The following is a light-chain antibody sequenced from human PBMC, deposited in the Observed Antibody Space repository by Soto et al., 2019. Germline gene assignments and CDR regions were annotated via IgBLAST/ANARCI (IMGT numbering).Light chain of an antibody. CDR3: SSYTSSSTPP. CDR2: DVS. CDR1: SSDVGGYNY. Sequence: QSALTQPASVSGSPGQSITISCTGTSSDVGGYNYVSWYQQHPGKAPKLMIYDVSNRPSGVSNRFSGSKSGNTASLTISRLQAEDEADYYCSSYTSSSTPPIGGGTKLTVL. V-gene: IGLV2-14*01. J-gene: IGLJ2*01.